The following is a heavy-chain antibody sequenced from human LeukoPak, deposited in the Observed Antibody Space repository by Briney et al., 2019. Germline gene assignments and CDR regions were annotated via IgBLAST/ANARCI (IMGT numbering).Heavy chain of an antibody. D-gene: IGHD2-2*01. CDR1: GGSFSGYY. V-gene: IGHV4-34*01. CDR2: INHSGST. Sequence: PSETLSLTCAVYGGSFSGYYWSWIRQPPGKGLEWIGEINHSGSTNYNPSLKSRVTISVDTSKNQFSLKLSSVTAADTAVYYCARRVEGSSTSCVWFDPWGQGTLVTVSS. J-gene: IGHJ5*02. CDR3: ARRVEGSSTSCVWFDP.